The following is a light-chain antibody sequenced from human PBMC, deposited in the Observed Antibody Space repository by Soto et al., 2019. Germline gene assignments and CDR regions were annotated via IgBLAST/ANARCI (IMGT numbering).Light chain of an antibody. CDR2: DTS. J-gene: IGKJ3*01. Sequence: EIVLAQSPGTLSLSPGERATLSCRASQTVISSSLAWYQQKPGQAPRLLIYDTSTRATGIPDRFSGSGSGTDFTLTLNGLEPEDFGVYYCQQYGSSPFTFGPGTKVDLK. CDR1: QTVISSS. V-gene: IGKV3-20*01. CDR3: QQYGSSPFT.